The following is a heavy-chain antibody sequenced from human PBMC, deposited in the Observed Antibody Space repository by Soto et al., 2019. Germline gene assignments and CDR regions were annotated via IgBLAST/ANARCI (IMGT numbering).Heavy chain of an antibody. D-gene: IGHD6-13*01. Sequence: SETLSLTCNVSGVSISSTSYYWSCIRQHPGKGLEWIGYIYYSGSTYYNPSLKSRVTISVDTSKNQFSLKLSSVTAADTAVYYCARNDHSSSGSDAFDIWGQGTMVTVSS. CDR3: ARNDHSSSGSDAFDI. CDR2: IYYSGST. V-gene: IGHV4-31*03. J-gene: IGHJ3*02. CDR1: GVSISSTSYY.